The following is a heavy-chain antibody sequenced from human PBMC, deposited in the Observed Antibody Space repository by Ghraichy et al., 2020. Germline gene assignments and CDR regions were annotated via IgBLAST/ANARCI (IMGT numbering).Heavy chain of an antibody. CDR1: GFSFSTYA. D-gene: IGHD3-10*01. V-gene: IGHV3-23*01. J-gene: IGHJ4*02. Sequence: GESLNISCAASGFSFSTYAMSWVRQAPGKGPEWVSSISNSGSTYYADSVKGRFTVSRDNSQNTLSLQMSRLTAEDTATYYCVKDSGAIALREVFDFWGQGILVTVSS. CDR2: ISNSGST. CDR3: VKDSGAIALREVFDF.